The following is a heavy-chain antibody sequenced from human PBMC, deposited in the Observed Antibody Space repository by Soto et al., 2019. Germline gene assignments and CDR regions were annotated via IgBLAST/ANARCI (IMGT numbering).Heavy chain of an antibody. Sequence: QVQLVQSGAEVKKPGASVKVSCKASGYTFTSYYMHWVRQAPGQGLEWMGIINPSGGSTSYAQKFQGRATMTRDTSTSTVYMELSSLRSEDTAVYYCARGSYYDFWSGYLTGWFDPWGQGTLVTVSS. J-gene: IGHJ5*02. V-gene: IGHV1-46*03. D-gene: IGHD3-3*01. CDR2: INPSGGST. CDR1: GYTFTSYY. CDR3: ARGSYYDFWSGYLTGWFDP.